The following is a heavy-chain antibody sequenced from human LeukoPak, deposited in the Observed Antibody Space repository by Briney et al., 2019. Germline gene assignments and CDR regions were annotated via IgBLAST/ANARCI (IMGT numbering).Heavy chain of an antibody. V-gene: IGHV1-18*01. J-gene: IGHJ5*02. CDR3: ARAENLGYCSSTSCSEFDP. CDR1: GYTFTSYD. Sequence: ASVKVSCKASGYTFTSYDINWVRQATGQGLEWMGWISAYNGNTNYAQKLQGRVTMTTDTSTSTAYMELRSLRSDDTAVYYCARAENLGYCSSTSCSEFDPWGQGTLVTVSS. D-gene: IGHD2-2*01. CDR2: ISAYNGNT.